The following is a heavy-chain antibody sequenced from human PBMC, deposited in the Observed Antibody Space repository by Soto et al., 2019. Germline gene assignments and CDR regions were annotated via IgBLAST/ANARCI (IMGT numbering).Heavy chain of an antibody. CDR1: GYTFTSYA. J-gene: IGHJ4*02. Sequence: GASVKVSCKASGYTFTSYAMHWVRQAPGQRLEWMGWINAGNGNTKYSQKFQGRVTITRDTSASTAYMELSSLRSEDTAVYYCARAGEVGTPPYYSGRRTLVTVSA. V-gene: IGHV1-3*01. D-gene: IGHD3-10*01. CDR2: INAGNGNT. CDR3: ARAGEVGTPPYY.